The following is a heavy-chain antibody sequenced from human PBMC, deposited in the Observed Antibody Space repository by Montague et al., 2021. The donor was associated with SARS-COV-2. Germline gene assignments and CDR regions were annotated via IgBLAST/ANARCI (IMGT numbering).Heavy chain of an antibody. CDR3: ARNLGSGWAFFDY. CDR1: GFTFSSYS. D-gene: IGHD6-19*01. Sequence: SLRLSCAASGFTFSSYSMNWVRQAPGKGLEWVSSISSSSSYIYYADSVKGRFTISRDNAKKSLYLQMNSLRAEDTAVYYCARNLGSGWAFFDYWGQGTLVTVSS. V-gene: IGHV3-21*01. J-gene: IGHJ4*02. CDR2: ISSSSSYI.